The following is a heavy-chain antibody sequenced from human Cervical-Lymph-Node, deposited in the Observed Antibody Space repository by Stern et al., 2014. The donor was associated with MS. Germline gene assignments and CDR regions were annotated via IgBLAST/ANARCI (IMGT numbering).Heavy chain of an antibody. V-gene: IGHV3-30*18. CDR1: GFTFSSYV. D-gene: IGHD2-21*01. Sequence: VQLVESGGGVVQPGKSLRLSCAAAGFTFSSYVMYWVRQAPGKGLEWVAVISFDGTNEYYADPVKGLFTISRDNSKNTLFLQMNSLRAEDTAVYYCAKEGAVLVKSYGLDVWGQGTTVTVS. CDR2: ISFDGTNE. CDR3: AKEGAVLVKSYGLDV. J-gene: IGHJ6*02.